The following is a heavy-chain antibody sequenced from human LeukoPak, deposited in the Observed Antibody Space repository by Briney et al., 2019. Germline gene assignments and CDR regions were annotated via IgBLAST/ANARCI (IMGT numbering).Heavy chain of an antibody. Sequence: GGSLRLSGAASGFTVSSNYMSWVRQAPGKGLEWVSVIYSGGSTYYADSVKGRFTISRDNSKNTLYLQMNSLRAEDTAVYYCARESVAPSKYYYDSSGYYLDYWGQGTLVTVSS. J-gene: IGHJ4*02. CDR3: ARESVAPSKYYYDSSGYYLDY. V-gene: IGHV3-53*01. CDR2: IYSGGST. CDR1: GFTVSSNY. D-gene: IGHD3-22*01.